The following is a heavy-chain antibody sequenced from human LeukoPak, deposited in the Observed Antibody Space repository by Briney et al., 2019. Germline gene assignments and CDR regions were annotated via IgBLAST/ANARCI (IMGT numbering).Heavy chain of an antibody. CDR2: IYYSGST. CDR3: ARGDSDSSSGRNWFDP. V-gene: IGHV4-59*12. Sequence: SETLSLTCTVSGGSISSYYWSWIRQPPGKGLEWIGYIYYSGSTNYNPSLKSRVTISVDTSKNQFSLKLSSVTAADTAVYYCARGDSDSSSGRNWFDPWGQGTLVTVSS. CDR1: GGSISSYY. J-gene: IGHJ5*02. D-gene: IGHD6-13*01.